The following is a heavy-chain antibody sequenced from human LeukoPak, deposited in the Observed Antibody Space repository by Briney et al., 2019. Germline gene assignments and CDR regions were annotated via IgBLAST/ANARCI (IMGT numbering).Heavy chain of an antibody. CDR2: IYTSGST. D-gene: IGHD2-2*01. CDR3: AREGSSTEGGLDY. CDR1: GGSISSGSYY. J-gene: IGHJ4*02. Sequence: SSETLSLTCTVSGGSISSGSYYWSWIRQPAGKGLEWIGRIYTSGSTNYNPSLKSRVTISVDTSKNQFSLKLSSVTAADTAVYYCAREGSSTEGGLDYWGQGTLVTVSS. V-gene: IGHV4-61*02.